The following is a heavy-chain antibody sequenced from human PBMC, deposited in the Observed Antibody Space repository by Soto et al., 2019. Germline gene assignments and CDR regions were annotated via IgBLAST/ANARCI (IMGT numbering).Heavy chain of an antibody. CDR3: ARRTLYSSSSSRVNWFDP. J-gene: IGHJ5*02. Sequence: QVQLVESGGGVVQPGRSLRLSCAASGFTFSSYAMHWVRQAPGKGLEWVAVISYDGSNKYYADSVKGRFTISRENSKNTLYLQMNSLRAEDTAVYYCARRTLYSSSSSRVNWFDPWGQGTLVTVSS. CDR2: ISYDGSNK. D-gene: IGHD6-6*01. CDR1: GFTFSSYA. V-gene: IGHV3-30-3*01.